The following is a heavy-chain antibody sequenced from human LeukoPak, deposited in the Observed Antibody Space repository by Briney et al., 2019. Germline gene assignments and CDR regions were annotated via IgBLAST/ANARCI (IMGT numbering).Heavy chain of an antibody. Sequence: ASVKVSCKASGYTFTSYGISWVRQAPGQGLEWMGWISAYNGNTNYSQKLQGRVTMHTDASTSTAYMELRSLRSDDTVVYYCARVEGGYDPMDVWGKGTTVTVSS. D-gene: IGHD5-12*01. CDR3: ARVEGGYDPMDV. V-gene: IGHV1-18*01. CDR1: GYTFTSYG. CDR2: ISAYNGNT. J-gene: IGHJ6*04.